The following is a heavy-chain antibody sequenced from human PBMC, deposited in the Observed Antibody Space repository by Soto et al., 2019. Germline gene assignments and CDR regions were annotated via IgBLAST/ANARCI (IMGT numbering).Heavy chain of an antibody. V-gene: IGHV3-23*01. D-gene: IGHD3-10*01. CDR1: GLTFSSYD. J-gene: IGHJ4*02. CDR2: ISGSGGST. CDR3: AKGSDYYGSGSFTDF. Sequence: LRLSCAASGLTFSSYDMSWVRQAPGKGLEWVSTISGSGGSTYYADSVKGRFTISRDNSKNTLYFQMNSLRAEDTAVYYCAKGSDYYGSGSFTDFWGQGTLVTVSS.